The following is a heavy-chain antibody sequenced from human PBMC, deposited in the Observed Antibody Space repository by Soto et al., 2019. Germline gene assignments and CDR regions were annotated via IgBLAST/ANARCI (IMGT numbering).Heavy chain of an antibody. J-gene: IGHJ4*02. Sequence: EVQLVESGGGLVQPGGSLRLSCAASGFTFSSYWMHWVRQPPGMGLVWVSRIKSDGSSTDYSDSVKGRITVSRDNAKNTLYLQMDSLRAEDTAVYYCDRGREFNGSDYLNYWGQGTLVTVSS. CDR1: GFTFSSYW. V-gene: IGHV3-74*01. CDR3: DRGREFNGSDYLNY. CDR2: IKSDGSST. D-gene: IGHD2-8*01.